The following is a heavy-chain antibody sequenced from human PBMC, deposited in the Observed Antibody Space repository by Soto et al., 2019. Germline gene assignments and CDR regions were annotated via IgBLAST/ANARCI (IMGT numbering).Heavy chain of an antibody. V-gene: IGHV3-30*18. J-gene: IGHJ6*02. D-gene: IGHD1-7*01. Sequence: QVQLVESGGGVVQPGRSLRLSCAASGFTFSSYGMHWVRQAPGKGLEWVAVISYDGSNKYYADSVKGRFTISRDNSKNTLYLQMNSLRAEDTAVYYCAKPITGTTSSYYGMDVWGQGTTVTXSS. CDR1: GFTFSSYG. CDR2: ISYDGSNK. CDR3: AKPITGTTSSYYGMDV.